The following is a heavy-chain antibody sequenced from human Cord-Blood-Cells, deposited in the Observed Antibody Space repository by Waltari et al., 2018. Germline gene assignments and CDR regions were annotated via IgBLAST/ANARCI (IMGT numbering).Heavy chain of an antibody. CDR2: ISYDGSNK. CDR1: GFTFSSYA. CDR3: ARDRALGDYDAFDI. V-gene: IGHV3-30*04. D-gene: IGHD4-17*01. Sequence: QVQLVESGGGVVQPGRSLRLSGAASGFTFSSYAMHWVRQAPGKGLEWVAVISYDGSNKYYADSVKGRFTISRDNSKNTLYLQMNSLRAEDTAVYYCARDRALGDYDAFDIWGQGTMVTVSS. J-gene: IGHJ3*02.